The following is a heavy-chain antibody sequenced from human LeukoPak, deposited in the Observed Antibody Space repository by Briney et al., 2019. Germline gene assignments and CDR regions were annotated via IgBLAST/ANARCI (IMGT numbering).Heavy chain of an antibody. CDR3: ARTTYYYDKGAFDI. J-gene: IGHJ3*02. D-gene: IGHD3-22*01. V-gene: IGHV3-23*01. Sequence: GGSLRLSCAASGFTFSSYALSWVRQAPGKGLEWVSAISGSGGSTYYADSVRGRFTISRDNSKNTLYLQMNSLRAEDTAVYYCARTTYYYDKGAFDIWGQGTMVTVSS. CDR2: ISGSGGST. CDR1: GFTFSSYA.